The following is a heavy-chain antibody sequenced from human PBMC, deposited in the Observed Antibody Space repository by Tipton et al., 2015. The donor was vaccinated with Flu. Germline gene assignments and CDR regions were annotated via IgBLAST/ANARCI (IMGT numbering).Heavy chain of an antibody. CDR1: GFTFSSYS. CDR3: ARTKNTIFGVVIPGWFDP. J-gene: IGHJ5*02. Sequence: SLRLSCAASGFTFSSYSMNWVRQTPGKGLEWVSSISSSSSYIYYADSVKGRFTISRDNAKNSLYLQMNSLRAEDTAVYYCARTKNTIFGVVIPGWFDPWGQGTLVTVSS. D-gene: IGHD3-3*01. CDR2: ISSSSSYI. V-gene: IGHV3-21*01.